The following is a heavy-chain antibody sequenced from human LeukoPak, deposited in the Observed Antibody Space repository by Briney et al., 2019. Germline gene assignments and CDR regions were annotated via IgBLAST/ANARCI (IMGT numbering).Heavy chain of an antibody. CDR3: ARDKGPGYYYMDV. V-gene: IGHV3-30*04. Sequence: PGGSLRLSCAASGFTFSSYAMHWVRQAPGKGLEWVAVISYDGSNKYYADSVKGRFTISRDNAKNSLYLQMNSLRAEDTAVYYCARDKGPGYYYMDVWGKGTTVTVSS. CDR1: GFTFSSYA. J-gene: IGHJ6*03. CDR2: ISYDGSNK.